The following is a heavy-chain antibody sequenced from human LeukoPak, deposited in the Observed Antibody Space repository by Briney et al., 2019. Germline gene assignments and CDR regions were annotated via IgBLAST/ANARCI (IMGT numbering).Heavy chain of an antibody. CDR1: GYTFTSYG. V-gene: IGHV1-18*01. Sequence: ASVKVSCKASGYTFTSYGISWVRQAPGQGLEWMGWISAYNGNTNYAQKLQGRVTMTTDTSTSTAYMELRSLRSDDTAVYYSARARLAYCGGDCADAFDIWGQGTMVTVSS. D-gene: IGHD2-21*02. CDR2: ISAYNGNT. J-gene: IGHJ3*02. CDR3: ARARLAYCGGDCADAFDI.